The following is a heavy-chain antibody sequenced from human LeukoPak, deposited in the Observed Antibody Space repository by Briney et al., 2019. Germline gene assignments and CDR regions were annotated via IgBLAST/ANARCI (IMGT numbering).Heavy chain of an antibody. V-gene: IGHV4-39*07. CDR2: IYYSGST. CDR1: GGSISSSSYY. CDR3: ARDPARGILTGYYYYGMDV. Sequence: SETLSLTCTVSGGSISSSSYYWGWIRQPPGKGLEWIGSIYYSGSTYYNPSLKSRVTISVDTSKNQFSLKLSSVTAADTAVYYCARDPARGILTGYYYYGMDVWGQGTTVTVSS. J-gene: IGHJ6*02. D-gene: IGHD3-9*01.